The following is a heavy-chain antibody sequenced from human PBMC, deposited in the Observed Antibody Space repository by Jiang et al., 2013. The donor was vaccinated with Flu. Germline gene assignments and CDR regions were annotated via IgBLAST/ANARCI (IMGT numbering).Heavy chain of an antibody. V-gene: IGHV4-59*13. CDR1: GGSISSYF. D-gene: IGHD6-19*01. CDR3: ARGDQWPAQYFHH. CDR2: VSYTGTT. Sequence: GLVKPSETLSLTCTVSGGSISSYFWNWIRQPPGKGLEWLGFVSYTGTTGYNPSLKSRVTISVDTSKNQFSLKLSSVTAADTAVYYCARGDQWPAQYFHHWGQGTLVTVSS. J-gene: IGHJ1*01.